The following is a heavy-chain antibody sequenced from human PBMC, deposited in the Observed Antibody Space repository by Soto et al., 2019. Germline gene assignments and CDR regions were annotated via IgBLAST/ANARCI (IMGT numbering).Heavy chain of an antibody. D-gene: IGHD5-18*01. V-gene: IGHV3-21*06. CDR1: RFTLSSFS. CDR2: ISGSSDYI. Sequence: PGGSLRLSCAASRFTLSSFSMNWVRQAPGKGLEWVSFISGSSDYIDYADSVKGRFTISRDNAGNSLYLQMNSLRVEDTAVYYCGSGFSYASPAPYLYYWVQGPLGTVSS. J-gene: IGHJ4*02. CDR3: GSGFSYASPAPYLYY.